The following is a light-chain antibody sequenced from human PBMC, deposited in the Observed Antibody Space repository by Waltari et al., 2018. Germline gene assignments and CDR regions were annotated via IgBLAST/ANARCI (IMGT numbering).Light chain of an antibody. Sequence: DLVMTKSPDSLAVSLGERAALNCKSRQSVLHSSNNKNYLAWFQQKPGQPPKLLIYWASTRESGIPDRFSGSGSGTDFTLTISSLQAEDVAVYYCQQYYSSPRTFGQGTKVEIK. CDR1: QSVLHSSNNKNY. V-gene: IGKV4-1*01. CDR3: QQYYSSPRT. CDR2: WAS. J-gene: IGKJ1*01.